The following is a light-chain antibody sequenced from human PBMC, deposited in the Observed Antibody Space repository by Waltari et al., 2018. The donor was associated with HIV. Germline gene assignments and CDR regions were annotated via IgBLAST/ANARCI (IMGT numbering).Light chain of an antibody. CDR3: SSYAGINPVI. CDR2: EVN. J-gene: IGLJ2*01. Sequence: QSALTQPPSASGSLGQSVTISCPGRSSDVGRYYYVSWYQQHPGKAPKLLIFEVNKRPSGVPDRFSGSKSGNTASLTVSGLQAEDEAEYSCSSYAGINPVIFGGGTTLTVL. CDR1: SSDVGRYYY. V-gene: IGLV2-8*01.